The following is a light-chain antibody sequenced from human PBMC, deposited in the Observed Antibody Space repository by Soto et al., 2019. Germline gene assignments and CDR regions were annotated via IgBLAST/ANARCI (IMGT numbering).Light chain of an antibody. CDR1: SSNIGEDYD. CDR2: GNS. V-gene: IGLV1-40*01. CDR3: QSYDSSLSAVV. J-gene: IGLJ3*02. Sequence: QSVLTQPPSVSGAPGQRVTISCTGSSSNIGEDYDVHWYQQLPGTAPKLLIYGNSNRPSGVPDRFSGSKSGTSASLAITGLQAEDEADYYCQSYDSSLSAVVFGGGTKLTVL.